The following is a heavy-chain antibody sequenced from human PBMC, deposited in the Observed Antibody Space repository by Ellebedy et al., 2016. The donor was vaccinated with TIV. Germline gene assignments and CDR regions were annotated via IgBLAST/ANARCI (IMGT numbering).Heavy chain of an antibody. CDR3: AKDRLWRGSGTQTFDN. CDR1: GFIFSSYG. CDR2: IRYDGTNK. J-gene: IGHJ4*02. Sequence: PGGSLRLSCAASGFIFSSYGMHWVRQDPRKGLEWVAFIRYDGTNKFYADSVKGRFIISRDNSKNTLYLQMNSLRAEDTAVYYCAKDRLWRGSGTQTFDNWGQGTLVTVSS. V-gene: IGHV3-30*02. D-gene: IGHD3-10*01.